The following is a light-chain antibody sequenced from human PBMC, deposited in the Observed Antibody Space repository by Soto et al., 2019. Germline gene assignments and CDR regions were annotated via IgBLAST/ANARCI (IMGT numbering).Light chain of an antibody. J-gene: IGLJ3*02. CDR2: EVT. CDR1: INDIGSYHY. V-gene: IGLV2-14*01. Sequence: QSALTQPASVSGSPGQSITISCTGTINDIGSYHYVAWYQHHPGKAPKLIIYEVTHRPSGVSNRFSGSKSGNTASLTISGLQAEDEADYYCCSYAGGSSLVFGGGTKLTVL. CDR3: CSYAGGSSLV.